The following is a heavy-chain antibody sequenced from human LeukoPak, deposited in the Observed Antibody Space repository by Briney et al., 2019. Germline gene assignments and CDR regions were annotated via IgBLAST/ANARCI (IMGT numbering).Heavy chain of an antibody. CDR2: LYHSGST. D-gene: IGHD2-2*01. V-gene: IGHV4-59*01. CDR1: GGSMNTYY. J-gene: IGHJ6*03. CDR3: ARTTEGYCSSASCFGFSYSYYMDV. Sequence: NPSETLSLTCTVSGGSMNTYYWTWIRQPPGKGLDWIGYLYHSGSTNYNPSLKSPVTISVDTSKNQFSLKLSSVVAADTAVYYCARTTEGYCSSASCFGFSYSYYMDVWGKGTTVTISS.